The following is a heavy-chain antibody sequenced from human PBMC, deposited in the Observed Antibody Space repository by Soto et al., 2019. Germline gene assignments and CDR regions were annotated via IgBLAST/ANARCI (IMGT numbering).Heavy chain of an antibody. Sequence: QAQVVQSGAEVRKPGSSVKLSCKASEGTFNSYAIAWVRQAPGEGLEWMGGIIPYYNTLNYAQKFQDRVTIPADDSTNTVYMELSSLSSDDTAVYFCASGASRWYPYFFDSWAQGTLVTVSS. CDR1: EGTFNSYA. V-gene: IGHV1-69*01. D-gene: IGHD6-13*01. CDR3: ASGASRWYPYFFDS. CDR2: IIPYYNTL. J-gene: IGHJ4*02.